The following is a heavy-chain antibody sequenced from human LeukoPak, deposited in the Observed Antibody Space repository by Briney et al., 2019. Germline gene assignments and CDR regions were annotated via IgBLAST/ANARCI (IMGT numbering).Heavy chain of an antibody. Sequence: ASVKVSCKASGYTFTSYYMHWVRQAPGQGLEWMGIINPSGGSTSYAQKFQGRVTMTRDMSTSTVYMELSSLRSEDTAVYYSARGARYYDSSGYQGFPGTLDYWGQGTLVTVSS. J-gene: IGHJ4*02. D-gene: IGHD3-22*01. CDR1: GYTFTSYY. V-gene: IGHV1-46*01. CDR3: ARGARYYDSSGYQGFPGTLDY. CDR2: INPSGGST.